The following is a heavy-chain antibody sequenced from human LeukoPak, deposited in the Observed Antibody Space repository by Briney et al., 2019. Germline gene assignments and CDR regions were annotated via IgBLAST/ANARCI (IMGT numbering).Heavy chain of an antibody. CDR2: ISAYNGNT. CDR1: GYTFTNYG. J-gene: IGHJ4*02. Sequence: ASVKVSCKASGYTFTNYGISWVRQAPGQGLEWMGWISAYNGNTNYAQKLQGRVTMTTDTSTSTAYTELRSLRSDDTAVYYCARVEHISTPFDFWGQGTLVTVSP. CDR3: ARVEHISTPFDF. V-gene: IGHV1-18*01. D-gene: IGHD1/OR15-1a*01.